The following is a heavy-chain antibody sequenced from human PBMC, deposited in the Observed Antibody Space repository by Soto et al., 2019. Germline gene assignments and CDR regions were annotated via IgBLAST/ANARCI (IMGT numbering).Heavy chain of an antibody. V-gene: IGHV1-69*13. D-gene: IGHD6-13*01. Sequence: SVKVSCKASGGTFSSSAISWVRQAPRQGLEWMGGVIPIFGTANYAQKFQGRVTITADESTGTAYMKLSSLRSEDAAVYYCARGRTPGRGYSSSWWGPSGGAFDIWGQGTMVTVSS. J-gene: IGHJ3*02. CDR2: VIPIFGTA. CDR3: ARGRTPGRGYSSSWWGPSGGAFDI. CDR1: GGTFSSSA.